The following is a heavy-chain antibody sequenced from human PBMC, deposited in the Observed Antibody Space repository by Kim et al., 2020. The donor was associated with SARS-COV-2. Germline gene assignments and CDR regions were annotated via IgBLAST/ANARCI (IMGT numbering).Heavy chain of an antibody. CDR2: IYYSGST. J-gene: IGHJ6*02. CDR1: GGSISSSSYY. CDR3: ARPSGRFLEWFLPRGGYYGMDV. D-gene: IGHD3-3*01. Sequence: SETLSLTCTVSGGSISSSSYYWGWIRQPPGKGLEWIGSIYYSGSTYYNPSLKSRVTISVDTSKNQFSLKLSSVTAADTAVYYCARPSGRFLEWFLPRGGYYGMDVWGQGTTVTVSS. V-gene: IGHV4-39*01.